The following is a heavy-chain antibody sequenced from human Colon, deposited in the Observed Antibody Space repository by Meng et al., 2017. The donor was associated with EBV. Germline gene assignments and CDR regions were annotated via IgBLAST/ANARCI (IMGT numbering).Heavy chain of an antibody. CDR3: ARRGPSGNFSP. CDR2: IDHRGNT. V-gene: IGHV4-34*01. J-gene: IGHJ5*02. D-gene: IGHD3-10*01. Sequence: QGRLKQWGVGLLKPSETLSLSCAVYGGSFRDYYWTWIRHPPGKGLEWIGEIDHRGNTKYNPSLKSRVTISLDTSKKQFSLKVSSVTAADSAVYYCARRGPSGNFSPWSQGALVTVSS. CDR1: GGSFRDYY.